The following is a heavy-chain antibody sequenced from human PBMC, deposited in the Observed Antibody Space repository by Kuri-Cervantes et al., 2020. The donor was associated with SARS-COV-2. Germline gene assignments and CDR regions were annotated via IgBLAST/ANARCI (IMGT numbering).Heavy chain of an antibody. CDR1: GGTFSSYA. V-gene: IGHV1-69*06. J-gene: IGHJ6*01. D-gene: IGHD6-13*01. CDR3: ARSRPKYSSSWYYYGMDV. Sequence: SVKVSCKASGGTFSSYAISWVRQAPGQGLEWMGGIIPIFGTANYAQRFQGRVTITADKSTSTAYMELSSLRSEDTAVYYCARSRPKYSSSWYYYGMDVWGQGTTVTVDS. CDR2: IIPIFGTA.